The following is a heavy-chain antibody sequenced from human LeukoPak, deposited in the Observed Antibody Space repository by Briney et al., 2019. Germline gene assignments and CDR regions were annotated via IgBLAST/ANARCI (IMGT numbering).Heavy chain of an antibody. CDR3: ARVVVVPAAIRYNWFDP. D-gene: IGHD2-2*02. Sequence: ASVKVSCKASGYTFTSYYMHWVRQAPGQGLEWMGWINPNSGGTNYAQTFQGRVTMTRDTSISTAYMELSRLRSDDTAVYYCARVVVVPAAIRYNWFDPWGQGTLVTVSS. J-gene: IGHJ5*02. CDR2: INPNSGGT. CDR1: GYTFTSYY. V-gene: IGHV1-2*02.